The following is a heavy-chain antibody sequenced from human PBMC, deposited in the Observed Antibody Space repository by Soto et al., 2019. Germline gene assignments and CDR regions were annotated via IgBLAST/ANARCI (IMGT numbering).Heavy chain of an antibody. CDR2: ISYDGSNK. CDR1: GFTFSSYA. J-gene: IGHJ4*02. CDR3: ARDDYYDSSGYLFDY. Sequence: QVQLVESGGGVVQPGRSLRLSCAASGFTFSSYAMHWVRQAPGKGLEWVAVISYDGSNKYYADSVKGRFIISRDNSKNTLYLQMNSLRAEDTAVYYCARDDYYDSSGYLFDYWGQGTLVTVSS. D-gene: IGHD3-22*01. V-gene: IGHV3-30-3*01.